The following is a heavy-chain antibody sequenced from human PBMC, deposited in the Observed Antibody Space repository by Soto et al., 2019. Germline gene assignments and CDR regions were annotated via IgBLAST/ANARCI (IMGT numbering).Heavy chain of an antibody. CDR1: GYTFTSYG. CDR2: ISAYNGNT. CDR3: ARVLLVVVPGGEFDY. J-gene: IGHJ4*02. Sequence: QVQLVQSGAEVKKPGASVKVSCKASGYTFTSYGISWVRQAPGRGLEWMGWISAYNGNTNYAQKLQGRVTMTTDTSTSTAYMELRSLRSDDTAVYYCARVLLVVVPGGEFDYWGQGTLVTVSS. D-gene: IGHD3-22*01. V-gene: IGHV1-18*04.